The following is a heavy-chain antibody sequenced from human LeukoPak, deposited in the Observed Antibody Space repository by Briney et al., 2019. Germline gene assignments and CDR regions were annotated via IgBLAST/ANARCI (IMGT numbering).Heavy chain of an antibody. CDR1: GFTLSSYG. CDR2: ISYDGSNK. J-gene: IGHJ4*02. Sequence: PGRSLRLSCAASGFTLSSYGMHLGRQAPGKGLEWVGVISYDGSNKYYAHSVKVRFTISRDNSKNTLYLQMNSLRAEATAVYYCAKDRAPRYPGSSGYYGIDYWGQGTLVTVSS. D-gene: IGHD3-22*01. V-gene: IGHV3-30*18. CDR3: AKDRAPRYPGSSGYYGIDY.